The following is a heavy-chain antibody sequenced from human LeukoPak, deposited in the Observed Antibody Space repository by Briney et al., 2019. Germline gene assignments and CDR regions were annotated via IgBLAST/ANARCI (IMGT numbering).Heavy chain of an antibody. CDR1: GFTFRNYA. D-gene: IGHD1-7*01. CDR2: ISGSGTTT. CDR3: SKGETDTGTLTHVY. Sequence: SGGSLRLSCAASGFTFRNYAMSWVRQASGKGLEWVSAISGSGTTTHYADSVKGRFTVSRDNSKNTVFLQMHSLGAEDTAVYYCSKGETDTGTLTHVYWGPGTLVTVSS. J-gene: IGHJ4*02. V-gene: IGHV3-23*01.